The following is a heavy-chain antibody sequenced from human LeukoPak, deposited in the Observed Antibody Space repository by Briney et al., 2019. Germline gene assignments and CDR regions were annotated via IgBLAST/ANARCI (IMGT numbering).Heavy chain of an antibody. CDR3: ARHSAHSSTNDAFDM. J-gene: IGHJ3*02. V-gene: IGHV4-61*10. D-gene: IGHD6-13*01. Sequence: SETLSLTCTVTGTSIRSGSYYWNWIRQPAGKGLEWIGYIYYSGSTNYNPSLKSRVTISVDTSKNQFSLKLSSVTAADTAVYYCARHSAHSSTNDAFDMWGQGTLVIVSS. CDR2: IYYSGST. CDR1: GTSIRSGSYY.